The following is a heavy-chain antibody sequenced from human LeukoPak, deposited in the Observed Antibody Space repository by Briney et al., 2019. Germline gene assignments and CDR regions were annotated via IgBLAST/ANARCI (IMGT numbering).Heavy chain of an antibody. V-gene: IGHV1-3*04. CDR3: ARGGSGATFDI. D-gene: IGHD1-26*01. CDR1: GYTFTRYT. CDR2: INTDNGNT. Sequence: ASVKVSCKTSGYTFTRYTIHWMRQAPGQGLEWMGWINTDNGNTKYPQQFQDRVTSIRDTSANTVYMELSSLRSEDTATYYCARGGSGATFDIWGQGTMVTVSS. J-gene: IGHJ3*02.